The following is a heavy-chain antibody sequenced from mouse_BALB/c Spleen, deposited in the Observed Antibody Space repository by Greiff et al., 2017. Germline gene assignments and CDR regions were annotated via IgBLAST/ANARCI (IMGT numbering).Heavy chain of an antibody. CDR1: GYSITSDYA. D-gene: IGHD2-2*01. CDR2: ISYSGST. Sequence: EVQLQESGPGLVKPSQSLSLTCTVTGYSITSDYAWNWIRQFPGNKLEWMGYISYSGSTSYNPSLKSRISITRDTSKNQFFLQLNSVTTEDTATYYCARKGYYGYDYFDYWGQGTTLTVSS. V-gene: IGHV3-2*02. CDR3: ARKGYYGYDYFDY. J-gene: IGHJ2*01.